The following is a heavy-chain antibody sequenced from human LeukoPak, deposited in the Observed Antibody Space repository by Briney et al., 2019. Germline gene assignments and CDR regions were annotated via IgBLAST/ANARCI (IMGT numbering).Heavy chain of an antibody. D-gene: IGHD6-13*01. CDR3: AAIAAAGPFDY. Sequence: GGSLRLSCAASGFTVSNNYMSWVRQAPGKGLEWVSVIYSGGSTYYADSVKGRFTISRDNSKNTLYLQMNSLRAEDTAVYYCAAIAAAGPFDYWGQGTLVTVSS. CDR1: GFTVSNNY. V-gene: IGHV3-66*01. CDR2: IYSGGST. J-gene: IGHJ4*02.